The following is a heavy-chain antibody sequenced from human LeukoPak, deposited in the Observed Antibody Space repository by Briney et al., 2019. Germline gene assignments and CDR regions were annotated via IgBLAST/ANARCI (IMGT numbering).Heavy chain of an antibody. D-gene: IGHD6-19*01. CDR3: ARGRGWGILDS. J-gene: IGHJ4*02. Sequence: ASVKVSCKTSGYPFTSFDIHWVRQAAGHGLEWMSWMTQNSEKRGYAQKFQGRVTMTADTSIDTAYMELSSLTFDDTAIYYFARGRGWGILDSWGQGNLVTVSS. CDR1: GYPFTSFD. CDR2: MTQNSEKR. V-gene: IGHV1-8*01.